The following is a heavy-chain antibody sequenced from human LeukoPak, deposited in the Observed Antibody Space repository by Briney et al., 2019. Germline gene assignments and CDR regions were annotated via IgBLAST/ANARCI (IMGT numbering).Heavy chain of an antibody. CDR2: IYSGGGT. Sequence: PGGSLRLSCAASGFTVSSNYMSWVRQAPGKGLEWVSVIYSGGGTYYADSVKGRFTVSRDNSKNTLYLQMSSLTAEDTAVYYCARAVPGYGFLFDYWGQGTLVTVSS. J-gene: IGHJ4*02. V-gene: IGHV3-53*01. CDR3: ARAVPGYGFLFDY. D-gene: IGHD3-10*01. CDR1: GFTVSSNY.